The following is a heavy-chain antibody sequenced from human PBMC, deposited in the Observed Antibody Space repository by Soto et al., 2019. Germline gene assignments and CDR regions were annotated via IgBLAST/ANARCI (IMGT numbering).Heavy chain of an antibody. CDR1: GGTFSSYA. Sequence: QVQLVQSGAEVKKPGSSVKVSCKASGGTFSSYAISWVRQAPGQGLEWMGGIIPIFGTANYAQKFQGRVTMTADDSTSTAYMELSSLRSEDTAVYYCASMLYARDSTPVDPWGQGTLVTVSS. V-gene: IGHV1-69*12. CDR2: IIPIFGTA. D-gene: IGHD2-8*01. J-gene: IGHJ5*02. CDR3: ASMLYARDSTPVDP.